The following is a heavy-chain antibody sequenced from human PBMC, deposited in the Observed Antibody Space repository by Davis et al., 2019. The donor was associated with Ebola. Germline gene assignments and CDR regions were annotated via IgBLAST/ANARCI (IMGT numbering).Heavy chain of an antibody. CDR2: IWSDGSNK. CDR1: GFSFSSYG. CDR3: AKDDPYSNFGH. Sequence: PGGSLRLSCAASGFSFSSYGMHWVRQAPGKGLEWVSFIWSDGSNKYYADSVTGRFTTSRDTARNTLYLQMNSLRAEDTAMYFCAKDDPYSNFGHWGQGILVTVSS. J-gene: IGHJ4*02. V-gene: IGHV3-30*02. D-gene: IGHD4-11*01.